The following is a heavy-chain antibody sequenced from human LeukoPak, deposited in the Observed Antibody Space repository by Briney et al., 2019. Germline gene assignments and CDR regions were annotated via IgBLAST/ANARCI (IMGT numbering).Heavy chain of an antibody. V-gene: IGHV3-48*03. D-gene: IGHD4-17*01. CDR2: ISTSGSSI. Sequence: GGSLRLSCAASGFTFSTYEINWVLQAPGKGLEWLSHISTSGSSIHYADSVKGRFTISGDNAKNSLYLQMNSLRVEDTAVYYCARDATTELGTVYMDVWGKGTTVTISS. CDR1: GFTFSTYE. J-gene: IGHJ6*03. CDR3: ARDATTELGTVYMDV.